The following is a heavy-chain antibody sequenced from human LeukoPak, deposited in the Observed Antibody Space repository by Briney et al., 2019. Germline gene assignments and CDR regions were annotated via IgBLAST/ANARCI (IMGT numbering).Heavy chain of an antibody. V-gene: IGHV4-59*01. CDR2: IHHSGST. CDR3: VRWQYCGGNCFFSAFDI. J-gene: IGHJ3*02. Sequence: SETLSLTCTVSGGSISGSYWSWIRQSPGKGLEWIGYIHHSGSTNSSPPLKSRVTISVDTPKNQFSLKLSSVTAADTAMYYCVRWQYCGGNCFFSAFDIWGQGTMVTVSS. D-gene: IGHD2-21*01. CDR1: GGSISGSY.